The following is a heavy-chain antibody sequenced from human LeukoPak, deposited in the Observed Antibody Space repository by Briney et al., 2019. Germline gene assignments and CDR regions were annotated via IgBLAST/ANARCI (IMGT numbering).Heavy chain of an antibody. CDR2: INSDGSST. J-gene: IGHJ4*02. CDR3: ARSTGWFGQGYFDY. Sequence: GGSLRLSCPASGFTFSSYWMHWVRQAPGKGLVWVSRINSDGSSTSYADSVKGRFTISRDNAKNTLYLQMNSLRAEDTAVYYCARSTGWFGQGYFDYWGQGTLVTVSS. CDR1: GFTFSSYW. V-gene: IGHV3-74*01. D-gene: IGHD3-10*01.